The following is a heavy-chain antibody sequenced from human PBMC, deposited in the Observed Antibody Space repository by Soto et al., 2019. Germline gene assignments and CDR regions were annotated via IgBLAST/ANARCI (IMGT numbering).Heavy chain of an antibody. CDR3: AKDPAFFCSGGSCYFDY. V-gene: IGHV3-23*01. D-gene: IGHD2-15*01. J-gene: IGHJ4*02. CDR1: GFTFSSYA. CDR2: ISGSGGTT. Sequence: EVQLLESGGGLVQPGGSLTLSCAASGFTFSSYAMSWVRQAPGKGLEWVSTISGSGGTTYYADSVKGGFTISRDNSRNTLHLQMNSLRAEDTAVFYCAKDPAFFCSGGSCYFDYWGQGTLVTVSS.